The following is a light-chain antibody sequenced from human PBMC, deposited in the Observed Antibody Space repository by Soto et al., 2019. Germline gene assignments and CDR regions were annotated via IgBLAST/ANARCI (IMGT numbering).Light chain of an antibody. J-gene: IGKJ4*01. CDR1: QGISSF. CDR2: AAS. CDR3: QHLNTYPLT. Sequence: DIQLTQSPSFLSASVGDRVTITCRASQGISSFLAWYQQKPGKAPNLLISAASTLRTGVPSRFGGSGSGTEFTLTISSLQPEDFATYYCQHLNTYPLTFGGGTKVEI. V-gene: IGKV1-9*01.